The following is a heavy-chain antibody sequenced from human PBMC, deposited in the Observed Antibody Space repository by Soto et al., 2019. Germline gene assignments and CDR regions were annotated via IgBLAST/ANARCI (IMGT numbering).Heavy chain of an antibody. CDR2: IYYSGST. D-gene: IGHD5-18*01. CDR1: GGSISSSSYY. CDR3: ARSVRGYSYASFDY. J-gene: IGHJ4*02. V-gene: IGHV4-39*01. Sequence: ETLSLTCNVSGGSISSSSYYWGWIRQPPGKGLEWIGSIYYSGSTYYNPSLKSRVTISVDTSKNQFSLKLSSVTAADTAVYYCARSVRGYSYASFDYWGQGTLVTVSS.